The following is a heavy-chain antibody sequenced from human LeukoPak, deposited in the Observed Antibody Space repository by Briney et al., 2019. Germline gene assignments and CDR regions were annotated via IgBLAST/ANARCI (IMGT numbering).Heavy chain of an antibody. CDR1: GFTFSSYE. V-gene: IGHV3-48*03. CDR3: ARDGDPTVTRGGYFDP. Sequence: GVLRLSCAASGFTFSSYEMNWVRQAPGKGLEWVSYISSSSTIYYADSVKGRFTISRDNAKNSLYLQMNSLRAEDTAVYYCARDGDPTVTRGGYFDPWGQGTLVTVSS. CDR2: ISSSSTI. D-gene: IGHD4-17*01. J-gene: IGHJ5*02.